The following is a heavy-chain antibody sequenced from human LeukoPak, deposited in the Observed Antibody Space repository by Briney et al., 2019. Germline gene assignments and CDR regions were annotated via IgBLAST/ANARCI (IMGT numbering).Heavy chain of an antibody. J-gene: IGHJ4*02. CDR1: GFTFSDAW. Sequence: GGSLRLSCAASGFTFSDAWMSWVRQAPGKGLEWVSSISTSSTYIYYADSVKGRFTISRDNDKNSLYLQMNSLRAEDTAVYYCARDPPFIIGTAFFDYWGQGTLVTVSS. CDR2: ISTSSTYI. V-gene: IGHV3-21*01. CDR3: ARDPPFIIGTAFFDY. D-gene: IGHD1-20*01.